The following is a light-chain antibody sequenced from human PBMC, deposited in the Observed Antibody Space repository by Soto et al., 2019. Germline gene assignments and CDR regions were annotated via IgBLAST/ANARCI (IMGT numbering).Light chain of an antibody. J-gene: IGKJ5*01. V-gene: IGKV3D-20*02. Sequence: EIVLTQSPGTLSLSPGERAALSCSASHSVSSSYLAWYQQKPGQAPRLLIYDASNRATGIPARFSGSGSGTDFTLTISSLEPDDFAVYYCQQRADWPITFGQGTRLEIK. CDR2: DAS. CDR1: HSVSSSY. CDR3: QQRADWPIT.